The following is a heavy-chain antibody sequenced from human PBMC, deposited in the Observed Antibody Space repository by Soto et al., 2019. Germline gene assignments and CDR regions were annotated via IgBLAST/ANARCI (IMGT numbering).Heavy chain of an antibody. V-gene: IGHV3-23*01. CDR1: GFTLNSYG. D-gene: IGHD7-27*01. CDR2: FATSAVTT. Sequence: EVQLLESGGALVQPGGSLRLSCAASGFTLNSYGMSWVRQAPGKGPEWVSGFATSAVTTSYADSVKGRFTISRDTSKNTLYLQMNGLRVEDTAVYYCAKRLISDTGDWGQGTLVTVSS. CDR3: AKRLISDTGD. J-gene: IGHJ4*02.